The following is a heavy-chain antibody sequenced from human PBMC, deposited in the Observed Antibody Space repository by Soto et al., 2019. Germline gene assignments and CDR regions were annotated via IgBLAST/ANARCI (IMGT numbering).Heavy chain of an antibody. D-gene: IGHD3-10*01. CDR2: INNYSGNT. CDR3: ARTYYYGSGTYYRFDP. CDR1: GYTFSGYG. V-gene: IGHV1-18*01. J-gene: IGHJ5*02. Sequence: QVELVQSGAEVKKPGASVKVSCETSGYTFSGYGISWVRQAPGQGLEWMGWINNYSGNTKYAQKLQGRVTMTTDTSTSTAYKEVRSLTYDDTAVYYCARTYYYGSGTYYRFDPWGQGTLVTVSS.